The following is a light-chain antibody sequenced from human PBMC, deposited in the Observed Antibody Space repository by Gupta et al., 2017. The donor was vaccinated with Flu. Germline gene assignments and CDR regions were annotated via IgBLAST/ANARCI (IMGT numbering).Light chain of an antibody. CDR3: SSYTSSSTLGV. V-gene: IGLV2-14*01. CDR1: SSDVGGYNY. Sequence: QSALTQPASVSGSPGQSITISCTGTSSDVGGYNYVSWYQQPPGKAPKLMIYEVSNRPSGFSNRFSGSKSGNTASLTISGLQAEDEADYYCSSYTSSSTLGVFGGGTKLTVL. J-gene: IGLJ3*02. CDR2: EVS.